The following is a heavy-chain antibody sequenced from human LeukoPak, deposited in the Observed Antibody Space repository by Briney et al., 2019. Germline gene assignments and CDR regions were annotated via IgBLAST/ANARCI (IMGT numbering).Heavy chain of an antibody. CDR3: ARGSRPGVVNHDAFDI. V-gene: IGHV1-2*06. Sequence: ASVKVSCKASGYTFTGYYMHWVRQAPGQGLEWMGRINPNSGGTNYAQKFQGRVTMTRDTSISTAYMELSSLRSDDTAVYYCARGSRPGVVNHDAFDIWGQGTMVTVSS. CDR1: GYTFTGYY. CDR2: INPNSGGT. J-gene: IGHJ3*02. D-gene: IGHD3-3*01.